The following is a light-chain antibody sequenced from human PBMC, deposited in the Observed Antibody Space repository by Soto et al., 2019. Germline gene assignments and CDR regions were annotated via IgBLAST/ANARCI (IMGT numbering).Light chain of an antibody. Sequence: DIQMTQSPSSLSASVGDRVTITCRASQSIVTYLNWYLQKPGKAPKLLIYAASNLQSGVPSRFSGSGSGTDFTLTISSLQPDDFATYYCQHYNSYSGAFGQGTKVDIK. CDR2: AAS. CDR3: QHYNSYSGA. V-gene: IGKV1-39*01. CDR1: QSIVTY. J-gene: IGKJ1*01.